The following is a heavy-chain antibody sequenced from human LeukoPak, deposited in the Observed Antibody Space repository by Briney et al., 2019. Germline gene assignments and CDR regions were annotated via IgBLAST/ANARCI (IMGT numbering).Heavy chain of an antibody. D-gene: IGHD1-1*01. J-gene: IGHJ3*02. CDR2: ISSSWSTI. V-gene: IGHV3-48*01. CDR1: GFTFSSYS. CDR3: ARVLLERPGIDSFDI. Sequence: GGSLRLSCAASGFTFSSYSMEWVRQAPGKGLEWVSHISSSWSTIYCADSVKGRFTISRDNAKNSLYLQMNSLRAEDTAVYYCARVLLERPGIDSFDIWGQGTTVTVPS.